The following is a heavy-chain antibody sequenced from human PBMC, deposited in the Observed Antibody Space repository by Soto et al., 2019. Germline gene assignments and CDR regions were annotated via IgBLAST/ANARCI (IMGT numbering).Heavy chain of an antibody. J-gene: IGHJ6*02. CDR3: AHLFYDSGGSYGMDV. V-gene: IGHV1-18*01. CDR2: ISAYNGNT. D-gene: IGHD3-22*01. CDR1: GYTITSYG. Sequence: ASVKVSCKGSGYTITSYGISWVRQAPGQGLEWMGWISAYNGNTNYAQKLQGRVTMTTDTSTSTAYMELRSLRSDDTAVYYCAHLFYDSGGSYGMDVWGQGTTVTVSS.